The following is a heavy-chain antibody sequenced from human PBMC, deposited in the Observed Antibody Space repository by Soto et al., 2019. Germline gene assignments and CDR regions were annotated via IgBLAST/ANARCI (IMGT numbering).Heavy chain of an antibody. CDR3: ARASGYEPNYYYYYYMDV. Sequence: SETLSLTCTVSGGSISSYYWSWIRQPPGKGLEWIGYIYYSGSTNYNPSLKSRVTISVDTSKNQFSLKLSSVTAADTAVYYCARASGYEPNYYYYYYMDVWGKGTTVTVSS. D-gene: IGHD5-12*01. CDR2: IYYSGST. V-gene: IGHV4-59*01. CDR1: GGSISSYY. J-gene: IGHJ6*03.